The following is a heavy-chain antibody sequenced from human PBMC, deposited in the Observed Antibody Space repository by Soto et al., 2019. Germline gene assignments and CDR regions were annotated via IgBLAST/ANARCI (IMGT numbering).Heavy chain of an antibody. CDR2: IGGSSVTI. CDR1: GFTLSKDV. J-gene: IGHJ4*02. V-gene: IGHV3-48*01. D-gene: IGHD6-19*01. CDR3: GRAPSSGWHYCFDD. Sequence: PGVSLRLSCAASGFTLSKDVMNWVRHALGKGQEWISCIGGSSVTILHADSVKGRFTISRDSANNSLYLQMNSLTAEDPAMDSSGRAPSSGWHYCFDDWGLGTMVTVAS.